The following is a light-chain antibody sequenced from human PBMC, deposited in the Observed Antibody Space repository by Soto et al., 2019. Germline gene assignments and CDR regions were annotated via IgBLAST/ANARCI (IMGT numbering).Light chain of an antibody. J-gene: IGLJ3*02. CDR1: SSDVGGYNY. Sequence: QSALTKPASVSGSPGQSITISCTGTSSDVGGYNYVSWYQQHPGKAPKLMIYEVSKRPSGVPDRFSGSKSGNTASLTVSGLQAEDEADYYCNSYAGSNNWVFGGGTKVTVL. CDR2: EVS. CDR3: NSYAGSNNWV. V-gene: IGLV2-8*01.